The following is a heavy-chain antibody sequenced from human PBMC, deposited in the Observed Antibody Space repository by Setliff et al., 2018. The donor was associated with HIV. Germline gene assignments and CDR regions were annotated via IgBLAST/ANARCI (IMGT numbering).Heavy chain of an antibody. Sequence: PGGSLRLSCEGSGFTFGSYTMSWVRQAPGKGLEWLSVIYSGSGSTNYADSVKGRFTISRDNSKNTLYLQMDSLRPEDTGFYYCAKDPFTSSWYGFDYWGQGALVTVSS. D-gene: IGHD6-13*01. CDR3: AKDPFTSSWYGFDY. CDR2: IYSGSGST. CDR1: GFTFGSYT. J-gene: IGHJ4*02. V-gene: IGHV3-23*03.